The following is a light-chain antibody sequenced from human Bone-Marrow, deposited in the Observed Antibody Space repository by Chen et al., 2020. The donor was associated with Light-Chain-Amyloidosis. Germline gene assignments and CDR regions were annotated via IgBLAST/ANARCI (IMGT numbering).Light chain of an antibody. J-gene: IGLJ2*01. CDR3: QSADSSGTYEVI. V-gene: IGLV3-25*03. CDR1: DLPTKY. Sequence: SYELTHPPSLSVSPGQTARITCSGDDLPTKYAYWYQQKPGQAPVLVIHRDTERPSGISERFSGSSSDTTATLTISGVQAEDEADYHCQSADSSGTYEVIFGGGTKLTVL. CDR2: RDT.